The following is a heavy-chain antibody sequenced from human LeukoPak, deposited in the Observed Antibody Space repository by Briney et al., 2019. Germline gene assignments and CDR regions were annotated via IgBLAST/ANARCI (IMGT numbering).Heavy chain of an antibody. V-gene: IGHV1-24*01. D-gene: IGHD2-15*01. CDR2: FDPEDGET. Sequence: ASVKVSCKVSGYTLTELSMHWVRQAPGKGLEWMGGFDPEDGETIYAQKFQGRVTMTEDTSTDTAYMELSSLRTEDTALYYCARGWSNDYYMDVWGKGTTVTVSS. J-gene: IGHJ6*03. CDR1: GYTLTELS. CDR3: ARGWSNDYYMDV.